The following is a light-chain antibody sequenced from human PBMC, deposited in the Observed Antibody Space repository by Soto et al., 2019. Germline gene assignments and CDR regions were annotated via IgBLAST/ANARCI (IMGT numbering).Light chain of an antibody. Sequence: QSVLTQPPSVSGTPGLRVNISCSGGISNIGKDTVNWYQHVPGTAPKLLIYSNDQRPSAVPGRFSGSKSGTSASLAISGLLSEDEADYYCATWDDSLNVVFGGGTKLTVL. CDR3: ATWDDSLNVV. J-gene: IGLJ2*01. CDR1: ISNIGKDT. V-gene: IGLV1-44*01. CDR2: SND.